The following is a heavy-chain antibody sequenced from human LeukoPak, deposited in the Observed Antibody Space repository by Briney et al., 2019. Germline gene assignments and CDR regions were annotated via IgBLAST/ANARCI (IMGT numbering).Heavy chain of an antibody. J-gene: IGHJ4*02. D-gene: IGHD6-19*01. CDR3: ATAAHYSSGSSFLKY. Sequence: ASGKVSCKVSGHTLTDLYIHWVRQAPGKGLEWMGGFDPEDGELMYAQTLQGRVTMTEDTSTETAYMEMSTLRSEDTAVYYCATAAHYSSGSSFLKYWGQGTLISVPS. V-gene: IGHV1-24*01. CDR2: FDPEDGEL. CDR1: GHTLTDLY.